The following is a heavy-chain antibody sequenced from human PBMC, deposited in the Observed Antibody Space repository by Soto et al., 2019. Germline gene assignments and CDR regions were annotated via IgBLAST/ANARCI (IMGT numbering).Heavy chain of an antibody. CDR1: GGSIYRSGYY. V-gene: IGHV4-39*01. CDR3: GKVLVGATGHTDSDS. D-gene: IGHD2-15*01. J-gene: IGHJ4*02. Sequence: SEPLSLTCTFSGGSIYRSGYYWGWIRQPPGRGLEWIGNIDYNGVTYSNPSLKSRVTISRDTSKNQFSLKLTSVTAADTALYYCGKVLVGATGHTDSDSWGPGTLVTVSS. CDR2: IDYNGVT.